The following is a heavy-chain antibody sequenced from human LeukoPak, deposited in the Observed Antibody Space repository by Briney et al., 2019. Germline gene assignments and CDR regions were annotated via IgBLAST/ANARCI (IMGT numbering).Heavy chain of an antibody. CDR1: GFSLSTSGVG. CDR2: IYWDDDK. V-gene: IGHV2-5*02. CDR3: AHTRTNGRVVPAAVLRVARIYYFDY. J-gene: IGHJ4*02. Sequence: ESGPTLVNPTQNLTLTCTVSGFSLSTSGVGVGWIRQPPGKALEWLALIYWDDDKRYSPSLKSRLTITKDTSKNQVDLTMTNMDPVGTATYYCAHTRTNGRVVPAAVLRVARIYYFDYWGQGTLVTVSS. D-gene: IGHD2-2*01.